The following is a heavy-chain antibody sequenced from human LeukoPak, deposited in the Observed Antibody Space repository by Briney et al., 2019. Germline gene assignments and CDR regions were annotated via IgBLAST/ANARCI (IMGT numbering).Heavy chain of an antibody. CDR2: IYYSGST. Sequence: SETLSLTCTVSGGSISSSSYYWGWIRQPPGKGLEWIGSIYYSGSTYFNPSLKSRVTISVDTSKNQFSLKLSSVTAADTAVYYCARHRRQQLRHYFDYWGQGTLVTVSS. D-gene: IGHD6-13*01. V-gene: IGHV4-39*01. CDR1: GGSISSSSYY. CDR3: ARHRRQQLRHYFDY. J-gene: IGHJ4*02.